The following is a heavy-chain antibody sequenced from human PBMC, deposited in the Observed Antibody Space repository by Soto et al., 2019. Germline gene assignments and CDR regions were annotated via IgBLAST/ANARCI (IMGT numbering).Heavy chain of an antibody. J-gene: IGHJ5*02. Sequence: QVQLVQSGAEVKKPGSSVKVSCKASGGTFSSYAISWVRQAPGQGLEWMGGIIPIFGTANYAQKFQGRVTIPADESTSTAYMELSSLRSEDTAVYYCARGLYYYDSSGGFDWFDPWGQGTLVTVSS. CDR3: ARGLYYYDSSGGFDWFDP. CDR1: GGTFSSYA. CDR2: IIPIFGTA. D-gene: IGHD3-22*01. V-gene: IGHV1-69*01.